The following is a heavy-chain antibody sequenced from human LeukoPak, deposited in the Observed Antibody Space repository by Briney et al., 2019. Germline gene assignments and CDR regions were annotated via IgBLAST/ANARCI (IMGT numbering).Heavy chain of an antibody. J-gene: IGHJ6*02. CDR2: IWYDGGNK. CDR1: GFTFSSFG. V-gene: IGHV3-33*01. Sequence: PGGSLRLSCAASGFTFSSFGMHWVRQAPGKGLEWVAVIWYDGGNKYYADSVKGRFTISRDNSQNTLYLQGNNLRAEDTAVYCCARGRWDTGGLHGLDVWGQGTTVTVSS. D-gene: IGHD2-8*02. CDR3: ARGRWDTGGLHGLDV.